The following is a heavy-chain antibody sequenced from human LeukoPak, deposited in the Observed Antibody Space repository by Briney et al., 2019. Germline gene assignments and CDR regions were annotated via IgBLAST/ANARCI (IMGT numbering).Heavy chain of an antibody. D-gene: IGHD3-10*01. CDR1: GFTFSDNY. Sequence: PGGSLRLSCAASGFTFSDNYMTWVRQAPGKGLEWLSYISGNGGVIQYADSVKGRFTISRDNAENSLYLQMNSLRAEDTAVYYCARHRELRYYMDVWGKGTTVTVSS. J-gene: IGHJ6*03. CDR3: ARHRELRYYMDV. CDR2: ISGNGGVI. V-gene: IGHV3-11*04.